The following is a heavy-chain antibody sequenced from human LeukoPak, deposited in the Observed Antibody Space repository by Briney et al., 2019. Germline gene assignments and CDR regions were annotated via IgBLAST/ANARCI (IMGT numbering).Heavy chain of an antibody. V-gene: IGHV1-18*01. D-gene: IGHD4-17*01. J-gene: IGHJ6*02. Sequence: PGASVKVSCEASGYTFTSYGISWVRQAPGQGLEWMGWISAYNGNTNYAQKLQGRVTMTTDTSTSTAYMELRSLRSDDTAVYYCAREDPQTTVPEGMDVWGQGTTVIVSS. CDR1: GYTFTSYG. CDR3: AREDPQTTVPEGMDV. CDR2: ISAYNGNT.